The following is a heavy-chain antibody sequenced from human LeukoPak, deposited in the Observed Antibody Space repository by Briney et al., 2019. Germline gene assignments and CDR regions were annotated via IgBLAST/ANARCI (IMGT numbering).Heavy chain of an antibody. CDR1: GFTFGSYS. V-gene: IGHV3-21*01. J-gene: IGHJ4*02. D-gene: IGHD1-14*01. Sequence: GGSLRLSCAASGFTFGSYSMDWVRQAPGKGLEWVSSISSSSSYMYYADSVKGRFTISKDNAKNSLYLQMNSLRAEDTAVYYCARGRAGYYFDYWGQGTLVTVSS. CDR2: ISSSSSYM. CDR3: ARGRAGYYFDY.